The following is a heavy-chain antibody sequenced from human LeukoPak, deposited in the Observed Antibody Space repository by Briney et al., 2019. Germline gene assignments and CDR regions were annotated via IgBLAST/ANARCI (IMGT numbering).Heavy chain of an antibody. J-gene: IGHJ3*02. Sequence: PGGSLRLSCVASGFTFSNYNMNWVRQAPGKGLEWVSSISGSGTYIYYADSLKGRFTISRANDKNSLYLQMNSLRAEDTAVYYCARDPYYDSWSDYGTEAFDIWGQGTMVTVSS. CDR1: GFTFSNYN. CDR3: ARDPYYDSWSDYGTEAFDI. V-gene: IGHV3-21*01. CDR2: ISGSGTYI. D-gene: IGHD3-3*01.